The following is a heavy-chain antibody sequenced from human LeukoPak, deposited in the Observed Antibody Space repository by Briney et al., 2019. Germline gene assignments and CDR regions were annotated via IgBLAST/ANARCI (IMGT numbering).Heavy chain of an antibody. CDR2: INTNTGNP. D-gene: IGHD2-15*01. CDR3: ARDQDWFDP. CDR1: GYTFTTYG. J-gene: IGHJ5*02. Sequence: ASVKVSCKASGYTFTTYGMNWVRQAPGQGLEWMGWINTNTGNPTYAQGFTGRFVFSLDTSDSTAYLQISSLKAEDTAVYYCARDQDWFDPWGQGTLVTVSS. V-gene: IGHV7-4-1*02.